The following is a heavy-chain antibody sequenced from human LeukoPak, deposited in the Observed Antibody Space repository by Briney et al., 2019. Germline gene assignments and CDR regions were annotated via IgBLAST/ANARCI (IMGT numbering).Heavy chain of an antibody. Sequence: PGGSLRLSCSASGFTFSSYAMHWVRQAPGKGLEYVSAISGNGGSTYYADSVKGRFTISRDNSKNTLYLQMSSLRAEDTAVYYCVKDRVATIRGDFDYWGQGTLVTVSS. CDR3: VKDRVATIRGDFDY. D-gene: IGHD5-12*01. CDR2: ISGNGGST. J-gene: IGHJ4*02. V-gene: IGHV3-64D*06. CDR1: GFTFSSYA.